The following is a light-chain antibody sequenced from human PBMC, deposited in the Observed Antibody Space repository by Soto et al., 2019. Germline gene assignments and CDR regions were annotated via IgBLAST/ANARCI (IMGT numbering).Light chain of an antibody. Sequence: QSVLTQPASVSGSPGQSITISCTGTSSDVGSYNLVSWYQQHPGKAPKLMIYEGSKRPSGVSNRFPGSKSVNTASLTISGLQAEDEADYYCCSYAGSSTFYVFGTGTKVTVL. V-gene: IGLV2-23*01. CDR3: CSYAGSSTFYV. J-gene: IGLJ1*01. CDR1: SSDVGSYNL. CDR2: EGS.